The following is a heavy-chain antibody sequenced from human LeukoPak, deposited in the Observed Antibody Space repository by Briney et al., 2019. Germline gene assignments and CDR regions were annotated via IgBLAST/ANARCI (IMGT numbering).Heavy chain of an antibody. CDR2: VIPMFGTA. CDR3: ARGWDYDSGGRPTAYVY. CDR1: GGTFSRYA. V-gene: IGHV1-69*13. D-gene: IGHD3-22*01. Sequence: ASVKLSCKASGGTFSRYAISWVRQAPGQGLEWMGGVIPMFGTANYAQKFQGKVTITADESTSTAYMELRSLRSEDTAVYYCARGWDYDSGGRPTAYVYWGQGTLVTVSS. J-gene: IGHJ4*02.